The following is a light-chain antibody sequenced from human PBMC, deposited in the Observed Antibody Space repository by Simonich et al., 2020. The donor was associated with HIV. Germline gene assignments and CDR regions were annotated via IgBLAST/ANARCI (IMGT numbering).Light chain of an antibody. CDR1: QSVLYSSNNKNY. Sequence: IVMTQSPDSLAVSLGERATINCKSSQSVLYSSNNKNYLAWYQQKPGQPPKLLFYWASTRESGVPDRFSGSGSGTDFILTISSLQAEDVAVYYCQQYYSSLVGKFGQGTKVEIK. J-gene: IGKJ1*01. CDR2: WAS. CDR3: QQYYSSLVGK. V-gene: IGKV4-1*01.